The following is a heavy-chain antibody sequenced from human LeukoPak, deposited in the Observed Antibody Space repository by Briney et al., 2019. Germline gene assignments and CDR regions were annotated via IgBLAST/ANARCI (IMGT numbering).Heavy chain of an antibody. J-gene: IGHJ4*02. D-gene: IGHD1-26*01. CDR2: IYYSGST. V-gene: IGHV4-59*01. Sequence: SETLSLTCTVSGGSISTYYGNWIRQAPGKGLEWIGYIYYSGSTNYNPSLKSRVTMSVDTSRNQFSLKLSSVTAADTAVYYCARGPGSGSYPRQWGQGTLVTVSS. CDR1: GGSISTYY. CDR3: ARGPGSGSYPRQ.